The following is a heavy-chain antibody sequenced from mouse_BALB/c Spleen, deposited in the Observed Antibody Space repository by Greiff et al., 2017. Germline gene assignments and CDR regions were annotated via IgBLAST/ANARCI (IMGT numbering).Heavy chain of an antibody. V-gene: IGHV2-6-7*01. CDR1: GFSLTGYG. CDR3: ARETTVVGYAMDY. Sequence: VQLQQSGPGLVAPSQSLSITCTVSGFSLTGYGVNWVRQPPGKGLEWLGMIWGDGSTDYNSALKSRLSISKDNSKSQVFLKMNSLQTDDTARYYCARETTVVGYAMDYWGQGTSVTVSS. CDR2: IWGDGST. D-gene: IGHD1-1*01. J-gene: IGHJ4*01.